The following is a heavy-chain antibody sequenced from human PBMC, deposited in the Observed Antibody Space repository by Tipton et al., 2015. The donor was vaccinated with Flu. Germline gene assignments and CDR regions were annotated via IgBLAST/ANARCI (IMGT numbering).Heavy chain of an antibody. CDR1: GFTFDDYA. V-gene: IGHV3-9*01. CDR2: VTWNSANI. D-gene: IGHD3-9*01. CDR3: ARDTAAGYLRFFDY. Sequence: SLRLSCAASGFTFDDYALHWVRQAPGKGLEWVSGVTWNSANIAYADSVKGRFTISRDNAKNSLFLQMNSLSAEDTAFYYCARDTAAGYLRFFDYWGQGTQVTVSS. J-gene: IGHJ4*02.